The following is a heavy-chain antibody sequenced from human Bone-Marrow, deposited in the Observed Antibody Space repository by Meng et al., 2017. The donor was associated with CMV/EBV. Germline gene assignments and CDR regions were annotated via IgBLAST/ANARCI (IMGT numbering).Heavy chain of an antibody. D-gene: IGHD2-15*01. J-gene: IGHJ6*01. CDR3: AKGIREGDYYYYGMDV. Sequence: GGSLRLSCAASGFTFSSYAMSWVRQAPGKGLEWVSAISGSGGSTYYADSVKGRFTISRDNYNNTLYLQMNSLRAEDTAVYYCAKGIREGDYYYYGMDVWGQGTTVTVSS. CDR2: ISGSGGST. V-gene: IGHV3-23*01. CDR1: GFTFSSYA.